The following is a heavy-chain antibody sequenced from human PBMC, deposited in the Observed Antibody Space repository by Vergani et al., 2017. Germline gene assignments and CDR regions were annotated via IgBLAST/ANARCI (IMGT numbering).Heavy chain of an antibody. J-gene: IGHJ1*01. CDR2: ISYDGTQK. CDR3: AKKSCGTPGCQIGYFRE. CDR1: GFTSSYYG. V-gene: IGHV3-30*18. Sequence: QVHLVESGGGVVQPGRSLRLSCVVSGFTSSYYGMHWVRQAPGKGLEWVAVISYDGTQKYYADSVKGRFTISRDNSKSTLYLQMNSLRTEDTAVYYCAKKSCGTPGCQIGYFREWGQGTLVPVSS. D-gene: IGHD1-1*01.